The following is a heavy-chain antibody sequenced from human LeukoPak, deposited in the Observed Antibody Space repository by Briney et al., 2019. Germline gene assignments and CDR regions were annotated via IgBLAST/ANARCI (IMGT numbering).Heavy chain of an antibody. D-gene: IGHD3-10*01. Sequence: AGSLRLSCATSGFIFSTFGMHWIWKAPDQGQDLVAFIHYDDRRRDKEDSVKGRCTISRINTEKNHFLLMHSLRSDEKAVSYCAKDRFSGHTPVQPADSWGEGTLVIVSS. CDR1: GFIFSTFG. CDR3: AKDRFSGHTPVQPADS. V-gene: IGHV3-30*02. CDR2: IHYDDRRR. J-gene: IGHJ4*02.